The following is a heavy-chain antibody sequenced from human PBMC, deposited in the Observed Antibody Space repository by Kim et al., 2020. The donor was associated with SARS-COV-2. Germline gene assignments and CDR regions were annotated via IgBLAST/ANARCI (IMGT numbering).Heavy chain of an antibody. Sequence: RVTISVDTSKNQFSLKLSSVTAADTAVYYCARSNGGYDSYYYYYYGMDVWGQGTTVTVSS. V-gene: IGHV4-59*01. CDR3: ARSNGGYDSYYYYYYGMDV. J-gene: IGHJ6*02. D-gene: IGHD5-12*01.